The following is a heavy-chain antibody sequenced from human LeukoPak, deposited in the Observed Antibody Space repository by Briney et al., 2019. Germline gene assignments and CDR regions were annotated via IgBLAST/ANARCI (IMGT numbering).Heavy chain of an antibody. Sequence: AGGSLRLSCAASGFTFSSYSMNWVRQAPGKGLEWVSYISSSSSTIYYADSVKGRFTISGDNAKNSLYLQMNSLRAEDTAVYYCARDGERGYSGYALDYWGQGTLVTVSS. D-gene: IGHD5-12*01. CDR3: ARDGERGYSGYALDY. J-gene: IGHJ4*02. V-gene: IGHV3-48*01. CDR2: ISSSSSTI. CDR1: GFTFSSYS.